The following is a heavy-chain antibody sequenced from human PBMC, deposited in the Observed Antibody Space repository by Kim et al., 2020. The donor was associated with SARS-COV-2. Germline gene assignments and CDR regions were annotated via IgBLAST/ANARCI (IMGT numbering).Heavy chain of an antibody. CDR3: VRESYYYDY. J-gene: IGHJ4*02. Sequence: ASVKVSCRTSGYTFNGYDMHWVRQAPGQGLEWMGRIIPHSGDPNYGQKFQGRVTMTRDTSIRTVYMDLSSLRSDDTATYYCVRESYYYDYWGQGTLVTVSS. CDR2: IIPHSGDP. CDR1: GYTFNGYD. D-gene: IGHD5-18*01. V-gene: IGHV1-2*02.